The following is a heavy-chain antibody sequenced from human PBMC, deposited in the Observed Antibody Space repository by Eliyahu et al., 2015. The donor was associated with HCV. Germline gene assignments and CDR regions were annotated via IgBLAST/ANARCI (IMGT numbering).Heavy chain of an antibody. CDR2: ISSSSSYI. J-gene: IGHJ4*02. V-gene: IGHV3-21*01. CDR3: ARDTYYYDTSGYYPGYFDY. D-gene: IGHD3-22*01. CDR1: GFTFSSYS. Sequence: EVQLVESGGGLVKPGGSLRLSCAASGFTFSSYSMNWVRQAPGKGLEWISSISSSSSYIYYADSVKGRITISRDNAKNSLYLQMHSLRAEDTAVYYCARDTYYYDTSGYYPGYFDYWGQGTLVTVSS.